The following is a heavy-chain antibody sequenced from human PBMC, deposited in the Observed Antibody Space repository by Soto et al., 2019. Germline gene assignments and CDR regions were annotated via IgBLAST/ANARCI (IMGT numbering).Heavy chain of an antibody. V-gene: IGHV4-39*01. J-gene: IGHJ4*02. D-gene: IGHD2-2*01. CDR1: GDSITSSSHY. Sequence: PSETLSLTCTVSGDSITSSSHYWGWIRQPPGKGLECIANIYYDGNTYYNPSLKSRVAVSLDTSKNQFSLKLSSVTAADTAVYYCARGRPADCSSTSCYLWIGVLFDYWGQGTLVTVSS. CDR3: ARGRPADCSSTSCYLWIGVLFDY. CDR2: IYYDGNT.